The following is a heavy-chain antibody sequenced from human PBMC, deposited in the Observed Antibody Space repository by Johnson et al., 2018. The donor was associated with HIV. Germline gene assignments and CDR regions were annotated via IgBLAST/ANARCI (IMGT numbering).Heavy chain of an antibody. J-gene: IGHJ3*02. Sequence: MLLVESGGGLVQPGGSLRLSCAASGFTFSSYDMHWVRQATGKGLEWVSAIGTAGDTYYPGSVKGRFTISRDNSKNTLYLQMNSLRAGDTAVYYCARESTLGAFDIWGQGTMVTVSS. D-gene: IGHD2/OR15-2a*01. CDR1: GFTFSSYD. CDR3: ARESTLGAFDI. V-gene: IGHV3-13*01. CDR2: IGTAGDT.